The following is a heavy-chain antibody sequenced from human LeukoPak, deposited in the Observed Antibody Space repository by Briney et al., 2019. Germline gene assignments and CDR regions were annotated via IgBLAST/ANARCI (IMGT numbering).Heavy chain of an antibody. Sequence: GASVKVSCKASGGTFSSYAISWVRQAPGQGLEWMGGIIPIFGTANYAQKFQGRVTITADESTSTAYMELSSLRSEDTAVYYCARSSSDLFYFDYWGQGTLVTVSS. CDR2: IIPIFGTA. J-gene: IGHJ4*02. D-gene: IGHD6-6*01. V-gene: IGHV1-69*13. CDR1: GGTFSSYA. CDR3: ARSSSDLFYFDY.